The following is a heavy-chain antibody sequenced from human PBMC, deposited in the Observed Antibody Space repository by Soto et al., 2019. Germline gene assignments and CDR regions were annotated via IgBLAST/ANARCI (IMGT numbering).Heavy chain of an antibody. CDR1: GGSISSGGYY. Sequence: QVQLQESGPGLVKPSQTLSLTCTVSGGSISSGGYYWSWIRQHPGKGLEWIGYIYYSGSTYYNPSLKSRVTISVDTSKNQFSLQLSSVTAADTAVYYCARAPLVPAAIYYYYYGMDVWGQGTTVTVSS. CDR2: IYYSGST. CDR3: ARAPLVPAAIYYYYYGMDV. D-gene: IGHD2-2*01. J-gene: IGHJ6*02. V-gene: IGHV4-31*03.